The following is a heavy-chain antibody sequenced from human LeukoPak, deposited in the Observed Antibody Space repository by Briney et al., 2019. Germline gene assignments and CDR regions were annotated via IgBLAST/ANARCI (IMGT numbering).Heavy chain of an antibody. CDR3: ARAAAGTPALDY. Sequence: ASVKVSCKASGYTFTGYYMHWVRQAPGQGLEWMGWINPNSGGTNYAQKFQGRVTMTRDTSISTAYMELSRLRSDDTAVYYCARAAAGTPALDYWGQGTLVTVSS. CDR1: GYTFTGYY. V-gene: IGHV1-2*02. J-gene: IGHJ4*02. D-gene: IGHD6-13*01. CDR2: INPNSGGT.